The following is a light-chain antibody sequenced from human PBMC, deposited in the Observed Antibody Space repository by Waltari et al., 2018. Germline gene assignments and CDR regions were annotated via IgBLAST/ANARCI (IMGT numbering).Light chain of an antibody. CDR2: AAS. J-gene: IGKJ3*01. CDR1: LIIKYY. Sequence: DIQMTQSPSSLSASVGDRVTITCRAILIIKYYLNWYQQKPGTVPKLLINAASILQSGVPLRFSGGGCGTDFTLTISNLQPEDFATYFCQQSYSNPFTFGPGTKVDIK. V-gene: IGKV1-39*01. CDR3: QQSYSNPFT.